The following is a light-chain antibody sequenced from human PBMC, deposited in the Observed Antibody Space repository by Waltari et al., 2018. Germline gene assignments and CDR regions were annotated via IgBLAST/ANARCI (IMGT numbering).Light chain of an antibody. J-gene: IGLJ1*01. CDR3: TSYTRSSTYV. V-gene: IGLV2-14*03. CDR2: DVH. Sequence: QSALTQPASVSGSPGQSITISCTGTSSDVGGYNYFSWYQQHPGKAPKLMIYDVHIRPSGVSDRFSGSKSGNTASLTISGLQSEDEADYYCTSYTRSSTYVFGTGTKVTVL. CDR1: SSDVGGYNY.